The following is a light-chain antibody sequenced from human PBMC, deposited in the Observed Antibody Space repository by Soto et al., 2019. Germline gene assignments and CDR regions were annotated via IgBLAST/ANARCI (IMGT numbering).Light chain of an antibody. J-gene: IGKJ2*01. CDR3: QQRSDWYT. Sequence: EIVLTQSPATLSLSPGERATLSCRASQSVSTYLAWYQQKPGQAPRLLIYDASNRATDIPARFSGSGSGTDVTLTISSREPEDFAVYYCQQRSDWYTFGQGTKLEI. V-gene: IGKV3-11*01. CDR1: QSVSTY. CDR2: DAS.